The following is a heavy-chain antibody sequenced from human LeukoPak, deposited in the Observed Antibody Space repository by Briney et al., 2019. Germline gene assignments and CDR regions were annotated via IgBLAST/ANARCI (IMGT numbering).Heavy chain of an antibody. CDR1: GFTFSSYA. CDR3: ARDLGQWLTLYYYYYGMDV. CDR2: ISVTGGTT. D-gene: IGHD6-19*01. V-gene: IGHV3-23*01. J-gene: IGHJ6*02. Sequence: GGSLRLSCAASGFTFSSYAMGWVRQAPGKGLEWVSAISVTGGTTYYADSVKGRFTISRDNSKNTLYLQMNSLRAEDTAVYYCARDLGQWLTLYYYYYGMDVWGQGTTVTVSS.